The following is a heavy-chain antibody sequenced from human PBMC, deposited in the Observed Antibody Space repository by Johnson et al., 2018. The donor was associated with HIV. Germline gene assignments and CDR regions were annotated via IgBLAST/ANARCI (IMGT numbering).Heavy chain of an antibody. CDR3: ARDKVLGYTFGAPRDGFDI. Sequence: VQLVESGGGLVQPGGSLRLSCAASGFTVSSNYMSWVRQAPGKGLEWVSVIYSGGSTYYADSVKGRFTISRDNAKNSLYLQMNSLRAEDTAVYYCARDKVLGYTFGAPRDGFDIWGQGTMVTVSS. V-gene: IGHV3-53*01. CDR1: GFTVSSNY. J-gene: IGHJ3*02. CDR2: IYSGGST. D-gene: IGHD3-3*01.